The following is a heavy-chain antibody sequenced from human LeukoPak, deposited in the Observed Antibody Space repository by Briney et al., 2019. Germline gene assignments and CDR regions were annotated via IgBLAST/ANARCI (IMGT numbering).Heavy chain of an antibody. CDR2: ISTSGGTT. CDR1: GFTFISYE. V-gene: IGHV3-23*01. J-gene: IGHJ4*02. Sequence: PGGSLRLSCAASGFTFISYEMNWVRQAPGKGLEWVSHISTSGGTTYYADSARGRFIISRDNSKNTMSLQMNSLRAEDTAVYYCAKEGTYYYGSGSYQYYFDYWGQGTLVTVSS. CDR3: AKEGTYYYGSGSYQYYFDY. D-gene: IGHD3-10*01.